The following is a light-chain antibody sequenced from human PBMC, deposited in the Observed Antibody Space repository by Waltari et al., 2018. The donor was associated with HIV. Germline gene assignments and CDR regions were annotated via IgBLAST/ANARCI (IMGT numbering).Light chain of an antibody. CDR1: SSDVGGYNY. V-gene: IGLV2-14*01. Sequence: QSALTQPASVSGSPGQSITISCTGTSSDVGGYNYVSRYQQHPGKAPKLMIYEVSNRPAGVSNRFSASKSGNTASLTISGLQAEDDADHYCSSYTSSSTLVFGGGTKLTVL. J-gene: IGLJ2*01. CDR2: EVS. CDR3: SSYTSSSTLV.